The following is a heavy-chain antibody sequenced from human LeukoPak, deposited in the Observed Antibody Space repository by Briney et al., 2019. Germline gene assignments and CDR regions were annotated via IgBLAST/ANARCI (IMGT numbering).Heavy chain of an antibody. J-gene: IGHJ4*02. D-gene: IGHD5-12*01. CDR3: ARGPGGYDPFDY. Sequence: SETLSLTCTVSGGSISSSSYYWGWIRQPPGKGLEWIGYIYYSGSTNYNPSLKSRVTISVDTSKNQFSLKLSSVTAADTAVYYCARGPGGYDPFDYWGQGALVTVSS. V-gene: IGHV4-61*05. CDR1: GGSISSSSYY. CDR2: IYYSGST.